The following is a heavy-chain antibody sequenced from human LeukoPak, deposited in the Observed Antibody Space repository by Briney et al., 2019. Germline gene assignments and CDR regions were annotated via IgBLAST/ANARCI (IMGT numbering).Heavy chain of an antibody. CDR1: GYTFTSYD. J-gene: IGHJ6*03. D-gene: IGHD2-2*01. V-gene: IGHV1-8*03. CDR3: ARGVVPAVNHYYMDV. Sequence: GASVKVSCKASGYTFTSYDINWVRQATGQGLEWMGWMDPNSGNTGYAQKFQGRVTITRNTSISTAYMELSSLRSEDTAVYYCARGVVPAVNHYYMDVWGKGTTVTVSS. CDR2: MDPNSGNT.